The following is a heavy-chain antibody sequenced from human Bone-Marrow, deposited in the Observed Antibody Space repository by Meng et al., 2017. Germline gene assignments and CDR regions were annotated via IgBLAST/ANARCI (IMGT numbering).Heavy chain of an antibody. CDR2: INPRSGDT. J-gene: IGHJ4*02. CDR3: ARDEVISAAGKLFGDY. CDR1: GYTFTDYW. Sequence: ASVKVSCKASGYTFTDYWLHWVRRAPGQGLEWMGRINPRSGDTNYAQRFQGRVTMTGDTSISTAYMELSGLRSDDTAMYYCARDEVISAAGKLFGDYWGQGTLVTVSS. D-gene: IGHD6-13*01. V-gene: IGHV1-2*06.